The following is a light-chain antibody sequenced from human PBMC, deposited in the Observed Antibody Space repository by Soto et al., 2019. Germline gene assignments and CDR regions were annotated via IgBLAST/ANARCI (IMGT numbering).Light chain of an antibody. V-gene: IGLV2-14*03. CDR3: SSYTTSTTVI. Sequence: QSALTLPASVSGSPGQSITISCTGTSSDVGDHNSVSWYQQQPGKAPKLMIYAVSNRPSGVSNRFSGSKSGNTASLTISGLQAEDDADYYCSSYTTSTTVIFGVGTKLTVL. J-gene: IGLJ2*01. CDR2: AVS. CDR1: SSDVGDHNS.